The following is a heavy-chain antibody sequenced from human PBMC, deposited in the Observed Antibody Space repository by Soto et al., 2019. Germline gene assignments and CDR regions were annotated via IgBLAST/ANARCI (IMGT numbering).Heavy chain of an antibody. V-gene: IGHV4-59*01. Sequence: PSETLSLTCTVSGGSISSYYWSWIRQPPGKGLEWIGYIYYSGSTNYNPSLKSRVTISVDTSKNQFSLKLSSVTAADTAVYYCARGMDSGYVLPDFDYWGQGTLVTVSS. CDR3: ARGMDSGYVLPDFDY. CDR1: GGSISSYY. J-gene: IGHJ4*02. CDR2: IYYSGST. D-gene: IGHD5-12*01.